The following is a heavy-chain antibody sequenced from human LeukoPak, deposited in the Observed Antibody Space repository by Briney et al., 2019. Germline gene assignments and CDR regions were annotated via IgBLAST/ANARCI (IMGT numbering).Heavy chain of an antibody. V-gene: IGHV3-48*04. CDR2: ISSSSSTI. J-gene: IGHJ4*02. CDR1: GFTFSKAW. CDR3: AYDSSGCYPPRFDY. Sequence: GGSLRLSCTAAGFTFSKAWMSWVRQAPGKGLEWVSYISSSSSTIYYADSVKGRFTISRDNAKNSLYLQMNSLRAEDTAVYYCAYDSSGCYPPRFDYWGQGTLVTVSS. D-gene: IGHD3-22*01.